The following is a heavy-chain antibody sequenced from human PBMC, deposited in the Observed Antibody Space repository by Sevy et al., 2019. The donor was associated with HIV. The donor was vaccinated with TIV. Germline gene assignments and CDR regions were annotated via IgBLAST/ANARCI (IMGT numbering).Heavy chain of an antibody. CDR3: ARESYDILPGSRGMDV. CDR2: IYYSGST. J-gene: IGHJ6*02. Sequence: SETLSLTCTVSAGSISSYYWSWIRQPPGKRLEWIGYIYYSGSTNYNPSLKSRVTISVDTSKNQFSLKLRSVTAADTALYYCARESYDILPGSRGMDVWGQGTTVTVSS. V-gene: IGHV4-59*01. D-gene: IGHD3-9*01. CDR1: AGSISSYY.